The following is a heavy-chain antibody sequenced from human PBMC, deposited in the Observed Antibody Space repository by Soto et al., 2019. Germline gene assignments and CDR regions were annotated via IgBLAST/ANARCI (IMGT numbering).Heavy chain of an antibody. CDR1: GGSISSAAYY. V-gene: IGHV4-31*03. CDR2: ISHSGST. CDR3: AREYTYGSNFFDC. J-gene: IGHJ4*02. Sequence: QVQLQESGPGLVKPSQTLSLTCTVSGGSISSAAYYWSWIRQHPGKGLEWIGYISHSGSTYYNPSLKSRVIISADTSKNQFSLCLSSVTAAATAVYYCAREYTYGSNFFDCWGQGALVTVSS. D-gene: IGHD5-18*01.